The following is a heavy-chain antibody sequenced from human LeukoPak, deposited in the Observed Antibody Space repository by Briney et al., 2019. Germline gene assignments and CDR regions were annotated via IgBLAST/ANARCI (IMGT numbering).Heavy chain of an antibody. J-gene: IGHJ4*02. D-gene: IGHD3-22*01. CDR3: AKKRGGGSRHYYDSSGPSNFDY. V-gene: IGHV3-23*01. CDR2: ISGSGGST. CDR1: GFTFSNYA. Sequence: GGSLRLSCAASGFTFSNYAMSWVRQAPGKGLEWVSAISGSGGSTYYADSVKGRFTISRDNSKNTLYLQMNSLRAEDTAVYYCAKKRGGGSRHYYDSSGPSNFDYWGQGTLVTVSS.